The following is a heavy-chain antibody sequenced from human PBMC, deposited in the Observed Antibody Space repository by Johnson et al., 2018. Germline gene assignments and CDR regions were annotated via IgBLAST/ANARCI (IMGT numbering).Heavy chain of an antibody. CDR2: MNPNSGNT. Sequence: QVQLVQSGAEVKKPGASVKVSCKASGYTFTSYDINWVRQATGQGLEWMGWMNPNSGNTGYAQMFQGRVTMTRNTSISTAYKELSSLRSEDTAVYYCAKEGVMEWEYYGPFQYWGPGTLVTVSS. CDR1: GYTFTSYD. D-gene: IGHD1-26*01. J-gene: IGHJ1*01. V-gene: IGHV1-8*01. CDR3: AKEGVMEWEYYGPFQY.